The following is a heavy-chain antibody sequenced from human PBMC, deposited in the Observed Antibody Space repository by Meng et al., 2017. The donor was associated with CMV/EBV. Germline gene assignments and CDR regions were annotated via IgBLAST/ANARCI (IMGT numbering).Heavy chain of an antibody. CDR2: IYYSGST. D-gene: IGHD2-2*01. V-gene: IGHV4-61*01. CDR3: ARGPYCSSTSCYPSWFDP. CDR1: GGSVSSGSYY. J-gene: IGHJ5*02. Sequence: SETLSLTCTVSGGSVSSGSYYWSWIRQPPGKGLEWIGYIYYSGSTNYNPSLKSRVTISVDTSKNQFSLKLSSVTAADTAVYYCARGPYCSSTSCYPSWFDPWGQGTLVTVSS.